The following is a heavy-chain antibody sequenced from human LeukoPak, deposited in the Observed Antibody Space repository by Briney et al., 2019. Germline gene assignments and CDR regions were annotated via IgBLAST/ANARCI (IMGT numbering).Heavy chain of an antibody. CDR2: ITWDGGNL. D-gene: IGHD3-3*01. CDR3: AKGYTFHGVAHDSGYFDY. J-gene: IGHJ4*02. Sequence: GRSLRLSCVTSGFTFADYTMHWVRQVPGRGLEWLSGITWDGGNLAYADSVKGRFTISRDNAKNSLYLQMNSLRNEDTAFYFCAKGYTFHGVAHDSGYFDYWGQGTPVAVSS. CDR1: GFTFADYT. V-gene: IGHV3-9*01.